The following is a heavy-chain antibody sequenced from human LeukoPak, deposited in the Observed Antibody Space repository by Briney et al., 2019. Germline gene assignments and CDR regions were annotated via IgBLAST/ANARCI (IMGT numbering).Heavy chain of an antibody. Sequence: GSLRLSCAASGLTFRSYWMSWVRQAPGKGLEWVGFIRSKAYGGTTEYAASVKGRFTISRDDSKSIAYLQMNSLKTEDTAVYYCTRPPTVDYYYDSSGYYSNWGQGTLVTVSS. D-gene: IGHD3-22*01. V-gene: IGHV3-49*04. CDR2: IRSKAYGGTT. CDR3: TRPPTVDYYYDSSGYYSN. CDR1: GLTFRSYW. J-gene: IGHJ4*02.